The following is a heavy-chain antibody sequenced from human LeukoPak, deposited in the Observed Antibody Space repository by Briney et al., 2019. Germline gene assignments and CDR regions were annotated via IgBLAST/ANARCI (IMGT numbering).Heavy chain of an antibody. D-gene: IGHD3-10*01. CDR3: ARGYYSGSGSYYDRRDDAFEI. CDR2: INPSGGST. Sequence: VASVKVSCKASGYTFTNYYMHWVRQAPGQGLEWMGVINPSGGSTGYAQKFQGRVTMTRDMSTSTVYMELSSLRSEDTAVYYCARGYYSGSGSYYDRRDDAFEIWGQGTMVTVSS. CDR1: GYTFTNYY. J-gene: IGHJ3*02. V-gene: IGHV1-46*01.